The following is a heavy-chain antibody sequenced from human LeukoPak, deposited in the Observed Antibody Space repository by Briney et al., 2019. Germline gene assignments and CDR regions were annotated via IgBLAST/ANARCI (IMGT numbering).Heavy chain of an antibody. V-gene: IGHV4-4*07. CDR1: GGSISSYY. D-gene: IGHD4-17*01. J-gene: IGHJ4*02. Sequence: SETLSLTRSVDGGSISSYYWSLIGQPAGKGLDWIGRIYTSGSTNYNPSLKSRVTMSVDTSKNQFSLKLTSVTAADTAVYYCARSEYGDYEDHPFDYWGQGTLVTVSS. CDR2: IYTSGST. CDR3: ARSEYGDYEDHPFDY.